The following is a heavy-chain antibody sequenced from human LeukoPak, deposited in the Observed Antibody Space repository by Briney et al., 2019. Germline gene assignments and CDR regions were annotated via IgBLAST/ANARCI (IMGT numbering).Heavy chain of an antibody. CDR2: INHSVST. CDR3: ARVLRYFRRYYYYGMDV. J-gene: IGHJ6*02. D-gene: IGHD3-9*01. V-gene: IGHV4-34*01. Sequence: SETLSLTCALYGGSFSVYYWSWIRHPPGKGLEWIGEINHSVSTNNNPSLKSRVTISVDTSKNQYSLKLSSVTAADTAVYYCARVLRYFRRYYYYGMDVWGQGTTVTVSS. CDR1: GGSFSVYY.